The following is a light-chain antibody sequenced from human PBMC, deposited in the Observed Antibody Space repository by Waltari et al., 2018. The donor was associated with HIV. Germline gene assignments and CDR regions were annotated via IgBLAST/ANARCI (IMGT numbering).Light chain of an antibody. CDR2: KNY. CDR1: SSNIGNDN. J-gene: IGLJ1*01. Sequence: QSVLTQSPSASGTPGQRVTISCSGSSSNIGNDNVYWYQQLPGTAPKLPIYKNYPRPSGVPDRFAGSRSGTSASLAISGLRSEDEADYYCVGWDASLSAYVFGTGTKVTIL. V-gene: IGLV1-47*01. CDR3: VGWDASLSAYV.